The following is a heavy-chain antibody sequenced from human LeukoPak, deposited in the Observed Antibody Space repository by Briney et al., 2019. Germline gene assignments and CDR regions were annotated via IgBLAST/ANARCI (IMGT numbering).Heavy chain of an antibody. CDR3: ARAGAYDITAFDI. J-gene: IGHJ3*02. V-gene: IGHV1-2*02. CDR2: INPKSGET. D-gene: IGHD3-9*01. Sequence: ASVKVSCKASRYTFTDYYMHWVRQAPGQGLEWMGWINPKSGETRYEQNFQGRVTMTRDTSITTAYMELSRLRSDDTAVYYCARAGAYDITAFDIWGQGTMVTVSS. CDR1: RYTFTDYY.